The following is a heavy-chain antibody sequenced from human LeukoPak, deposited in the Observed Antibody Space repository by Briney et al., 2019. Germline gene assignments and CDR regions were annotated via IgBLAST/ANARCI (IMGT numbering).Heavy chain of an antibody. J-gene: IGHJ4*02. Sequence: PGGPLRLSCAASGFTMSHYGVSWVRQAPGKGLEWISGIRSAVETTHYADSVKGRFIISRDNSKNALSLQLNSLRPEDTALYYCAKHFCTGLDCSLFDSWGQGTLVTVSS. CDR3: AKHFCTGLDCSLFDS. D-gene: IGHD3/OR15-3a*01. CDR1: GFTMSHYG. CDR2: IRSAVETT. V-gene: IGHV3-23*01.